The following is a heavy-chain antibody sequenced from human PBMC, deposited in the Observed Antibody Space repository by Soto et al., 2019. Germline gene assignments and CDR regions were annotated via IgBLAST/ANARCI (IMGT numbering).Heavy chain of an antibody. J-gene: IGHJ4*02. CDR1: GFTFSSYA. CDR3: AKDYDILTGYYPYLDY. D-gene: IGHD3-9*01. Sequence: EVQLLESGGGLVQPGGSLRLSCAASGFTFSSYAMSWVRQAPGKGLEWVSAISGSGGSTYYADSVKGRFTISRDNSKNTLYLQMNSLRAEDTAVYYCAKDYDILTGYYPYLDYWGQGTLVTVSS. V-gene: IGHV3-23*01. CDR2: ISGSGGST.